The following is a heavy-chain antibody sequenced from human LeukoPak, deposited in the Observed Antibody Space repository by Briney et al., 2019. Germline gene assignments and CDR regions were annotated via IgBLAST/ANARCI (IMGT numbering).Heavy chain of an antibody. Sequence: GGSLRLSRAASGFTFTDHYMDWVRQAPGKGLWWVARIRNRPKNYASQYAASVRCRFTISRDDSKSSLFLQMNSLKTEDTAIYYCARDTAAALDYWGHGTLVTVSS. J-gene: IGHJ4*01. V-gene: IGHV3-72*01. CDR1: GFTFTDHY. CDR3: ARDTAAALDY. D-gene: IGHD6-6*01. CDR2: IRNRPKNYAS.